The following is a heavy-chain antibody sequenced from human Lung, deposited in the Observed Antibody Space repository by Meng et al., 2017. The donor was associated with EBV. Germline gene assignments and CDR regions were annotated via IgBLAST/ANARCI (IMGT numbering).Heavy chain of an antibody. V-gene: IGHV1-2*04. J-gene: IGHJ4*02. CDR1: GYTFTGYY. CDR3: ASESGRGFTPDY. Sequence: QVQLVQSGAEVKKPGASVKVSCKASGYTFTGYYMHWVRQAPGQGLEWMGWINPNSGGTNYAQKFQGWVTMTRDTSISTAYMEVSGLRAEDTAVYYCASESGRGFTPDYWGQGTLVTVSS. CDR2: INPNSGGT. D-gene: IGHD3-10*01.